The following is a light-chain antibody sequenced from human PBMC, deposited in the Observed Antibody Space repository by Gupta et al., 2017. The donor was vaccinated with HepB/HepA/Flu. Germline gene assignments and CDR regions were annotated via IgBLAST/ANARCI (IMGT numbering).Light chain of an antibody. J-gene: IGKJ1*01. CDR2: LGS. Sequence: DSVMTQSPLSLTVTSGEPASISCRSSQSLLHSNGYNYLDWYLQKPGQSPQLLIYLGSNRASGVPDRFSGSGSGTDFTLKISRVEAEDVGVYYCMQARQTPQTFGQGTKVEIK. CDR3: MQARQTPQT. CDR1: QSLLHSNGYNY. V-gene: IGKV2-28*01.